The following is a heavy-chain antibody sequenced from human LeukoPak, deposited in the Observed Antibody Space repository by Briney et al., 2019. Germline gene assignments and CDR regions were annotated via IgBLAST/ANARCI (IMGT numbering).Heavy chain of an antibody. CDR3: AELGITMIGGV. D-gene: IGHD3-10*02. CDR2: TIPIFGTA. J-gene: IGHJ6*04. V-gene: IGHV1-69*06. Sequence: ASVKVSCKASGGTFSSYAISWVRQAPGQGLEWMGGTIPIFGTANYAQKFQGRVTITADKSTSTAYMELSSLRAEDTAVYYCAELGITMIGGVWGKGTTVTISS. CDR1: GGTFSSYA.